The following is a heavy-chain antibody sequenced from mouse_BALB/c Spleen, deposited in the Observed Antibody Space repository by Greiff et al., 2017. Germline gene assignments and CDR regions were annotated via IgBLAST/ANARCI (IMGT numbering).Heavy chain of an antibody. J-gene: IGHJ3*01. V-gene: IGHV1S135*01. CDR2: IDPYNGGT. D-gene: IGHD1-2*01. Sequence: EVQRVESGPELVKPGASVTVSCKASGYSFTDYNIYWVKQSHGKSLQWIGYIDPYNGGTSYNPKFKGKATLTVDKSSSTAFMHLNSLTSEDSAVYYCARSPTAATAWFAYWGQGTLVTVSA. CDR3: ARSPTAATAWFAY. CDR1: GYSFTDYN.